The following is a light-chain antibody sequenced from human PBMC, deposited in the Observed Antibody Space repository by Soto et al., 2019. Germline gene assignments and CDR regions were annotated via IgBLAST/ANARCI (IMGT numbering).Light chain of an antibody. CDR3: QQYDNLPWT. J-gene: IGKJ1*01. V-gene: IGKV1-12*01. CDR1: QDISNW. CDR2: AAS. Sequence: DIPMTQSPSSVSASVGDRVTISCRASQDISNWLAWYQQKPGEAPKFLIYAASNLQSGVPSKFSVSGSGTDFTLTISSLQPEDFATYYCQQYDNLPWTFGQGTKVEI.